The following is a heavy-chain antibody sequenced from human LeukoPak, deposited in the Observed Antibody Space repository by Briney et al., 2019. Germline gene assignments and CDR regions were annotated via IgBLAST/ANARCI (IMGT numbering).Heavy chain of an antibody. CDR2: INPNGGAT. V-gene: IGHV1-46*01. Sequence: GASVKVSCKASGYTFTHYYIHWVRQAPGQGLECMGIINPNGGATSYTQKFQGRVTMTRDTSMSTVYMELSSLRSEDTAVYYCARVMVAWFGDKAFVYWGQGTLVTVSS. CDR1: GYTFTHYY. J-gene: IGHJ4*02. CDR3: ARVMVAWFGDKAFVY. D-gene: IGHD3-10*01.